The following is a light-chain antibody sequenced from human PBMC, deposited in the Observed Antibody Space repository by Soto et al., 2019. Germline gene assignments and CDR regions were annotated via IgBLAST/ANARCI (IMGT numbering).Light chain of an antibody. CDR1: QGISNW. V-gene: IGKV1-12*01. Sequence: DIPMTQSPSSVSASVGDRVTITCRASQGISNWLAWYQQQPGKAPKHLIYGASSLQSGVPSRFSGGGSGTHFTLIISSLQPEDFATYYCQQTNTFLPLTFGGGTKVEI. CDR2: GAS. CDR3: QQTNTFLPLT. J-gene: IGKJ4*01.